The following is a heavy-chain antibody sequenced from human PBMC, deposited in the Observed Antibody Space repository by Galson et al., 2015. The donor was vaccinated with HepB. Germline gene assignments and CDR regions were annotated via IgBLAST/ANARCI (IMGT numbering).Heavy chain of an antibody. CDR3: ARRETYYDYVWGSYPDFWFDP. Sequence: LRLSCAASGFTFSDYYMSWIRQAPGKGLEWVSYISSSSSYTNYADSVKGRFTISRDNAKNSLYLQMNSLRAEDTAVYYCARRETYYDYVWGSYPDFWFDPWGQGTLVTVSS. CDR1: GFTFSDYY. D-gene: IGHD3-16*02. CDR2: ISSSSSYT. V-gene: IGHV3-11*06. J-gene: IGHJ5*02.